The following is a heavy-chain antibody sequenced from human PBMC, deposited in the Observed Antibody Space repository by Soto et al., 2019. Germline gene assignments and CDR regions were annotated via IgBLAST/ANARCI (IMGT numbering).Heavy chain of an antibody. CDR3: ARGGGCTNGVCYRPYYYGMDV. Sequence: QVQLVQSGAEVKKPGSSVKVSCKASGGTFSSYAISWVRQAPGQGLEWMGGSIPIFGTANYAQKFQGRVTITADESTSTAYMELSSLRSEDTAVYYCARGGGCTNGVCYRPYYYGMDVWGQGTTVTVSS. CDR1: GGTFSSYA. D-gene: IGHD2-8*01. J-gene: IGHJ6*02. V-gene: IGHV1-69*01. CDR2: SIPIFGTA.